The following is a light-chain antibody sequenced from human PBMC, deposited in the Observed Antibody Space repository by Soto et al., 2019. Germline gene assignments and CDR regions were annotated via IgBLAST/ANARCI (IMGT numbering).Light chain of an antibody. CDR1: QSITNY. V-gene: IGKV1-39*01. J-gene: IGKJ5*01. CDR3: QQSYSNPIT. CDR2: AAS. Sequence: DIHMTQSPSSLSAALGDRVTITFRASQSITNYLNWYQQKPGKAPKLLIYAASSLQSGVPSRFSGSGSGTDFTLTISSLQPEDFATYYCQQSYSNPITFGQGTRLEI.